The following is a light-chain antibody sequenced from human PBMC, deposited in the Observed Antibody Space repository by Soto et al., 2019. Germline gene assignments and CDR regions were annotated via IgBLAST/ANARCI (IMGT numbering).Light chain of an antibody. Sequence: QSVLTQPPSASGTPGQRVTISCSGSSSNVGRNTVNWYQQLPGTAPKLLIYSNNQRPSGVPDRFSGSKSGTSASLAISGLQSEDEADYYCAAWDDSLNAVVFGGGTNSPS. J-gene: IGLJ2*01. CDR1: SSNVGRNT. CDR3: AAWDDSLNAVV. V-gene: IGLV1-44*01. CDR2: SNN.